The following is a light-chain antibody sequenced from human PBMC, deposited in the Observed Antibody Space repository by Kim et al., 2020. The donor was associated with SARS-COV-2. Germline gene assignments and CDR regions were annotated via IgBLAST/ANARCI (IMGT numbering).Light chain of an antibody. V-gene: IGLV4-60*03. CDR1: RRHISYN. CDR3: ETWDTNNRV. Sequence: SSIKLTCTRGRRHISYNIAWHQQQQGKDPRYLMKLESSGSYNKGSGGPDRFSGSNSGADRYLTISDRQSEDEADYYCETWDTNNRVFGGGTQLTVL. J-gene: IGLJ3*02. CDR2: LESSGSY.